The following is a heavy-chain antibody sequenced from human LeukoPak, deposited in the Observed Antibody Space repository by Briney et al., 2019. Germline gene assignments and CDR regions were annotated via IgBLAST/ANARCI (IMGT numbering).Heavy chain of an antibody. D-gene: IGHD6-19*01. Sequence: GGSLRLSCAGSGFTFSSYDMHWVRQATGKGLEWVSAIGTAGDTYYPGSVKGRFTISRENAKNSLYLQMNSLRAGDTAVYYCARGQYSSGSDTDFDYWGQGTLVTVSS. V-gene: IGHV3-13*01. CDR2: IGTAGDT. CDR3: ARGQYSSGSDTDFDY. J-gene: IGHJ4*02. CDR1: GFTFSSYD.